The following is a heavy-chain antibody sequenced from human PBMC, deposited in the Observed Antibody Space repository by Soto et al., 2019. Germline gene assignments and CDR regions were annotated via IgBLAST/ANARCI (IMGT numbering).Heavy chain of an antibody. V-gene: IGHV4-31*03. Sequence: QVQLQESGPGLVKPSQTLSLTCTVSGGSISSGGYYWSWIRQHPGKGLEWIGYIYYSGSTYYNPSLKSRVTLSVDPSKTQFPLKLSSVTAADTAVYYCARGVYYYDGGGGRGYGMDVWGQGTTVTVSS. D-gene: IGHD3-22*01. CDR1: GGSISSGGYY. CDR3: ARGVYYYDGGGGRGYGMDV. J-gene: IGHJ6*02. CDR2: IYYSGST.